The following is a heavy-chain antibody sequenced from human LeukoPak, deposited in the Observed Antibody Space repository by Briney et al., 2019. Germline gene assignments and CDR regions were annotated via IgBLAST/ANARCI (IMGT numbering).Heavy chain of an antibody. D-gene: IGHD6-13*01. CDR2: IWYDGSNK. CDR3: ATWKQQLVIDY. J-gene: IGHJ4*02. CDR1: GFTFSNYC. V-gene: IGHV3-33*01. Sequence: GRSLRLSCAVSGFTFSNYCMHWVRQAPGKGLEWVAVIWYDGSNKQHADSVKGRFTISRDNSKNTLYLQMNSLRAEDTAEYYCATWKQQLVIDYWGQGTLVTVSS.